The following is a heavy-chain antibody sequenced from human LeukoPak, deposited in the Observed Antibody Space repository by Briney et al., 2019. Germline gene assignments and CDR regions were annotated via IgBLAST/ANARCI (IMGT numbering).Heavy chain of an antibody. CDR1: GFTFSPYG. J-gene: IGHJ4*02. D-gene: IGHD3-10*01. Sequence: GGSLRLSCAASGFTFSPYGLSWVRQAPGKGLEWVSGISGGRGNTYYADSVKGRFTISRDSSKNTMYLQLNKLRAEDTAIYYCSTVTYGSGSYFFDYWGQGTMVTVSS. CDR2: ISGGRGNT. V-gene: IGHV3-23*01. CDR3: STVTYGSGSYFFDY.